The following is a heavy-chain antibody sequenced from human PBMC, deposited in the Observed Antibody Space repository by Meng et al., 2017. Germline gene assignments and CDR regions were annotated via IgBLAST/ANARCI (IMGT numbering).Heavy chain of an antibody. V-gene: IGHV1-69*13. CDR2: IIPIFGTA. Sequence: SVKVSCKASGGTFSSYSIIWVLQAPGQGLEWMGGIIPIFGTANYAQKFQGRVTITADESTSTAYMELSSLRSEDTAAYYCARFTKVNSFDYWGQGTLVTVSS. J-gene: IGHJ4*02. CDR3: ARFTKVNSFDY. CDR1: GGTFSSYS. D-gene: IGHD3-10*01.